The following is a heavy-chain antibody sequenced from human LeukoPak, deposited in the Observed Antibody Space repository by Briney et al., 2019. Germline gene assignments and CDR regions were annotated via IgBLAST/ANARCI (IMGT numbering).Heavy chain of an antibody. CDR3: ARDATVTTAYYYGMDV. J-gene: IGHJ6*04. CDR1: GFTFSSYE. D-gene: IGHD4-17*01. CDR2: ISSSGSTI. V-gene: IGHV3-48*03. Sequence: GGSLRLSCAASGFTFSSYEMNWVRQAPGKGLEWVSYISSSGSTIYYADSVKGRFTISRDNAKNSLYLQMNSLRAEDTAVYYCARDATVTTAYYYGMDVWGKGTTVTVSS.